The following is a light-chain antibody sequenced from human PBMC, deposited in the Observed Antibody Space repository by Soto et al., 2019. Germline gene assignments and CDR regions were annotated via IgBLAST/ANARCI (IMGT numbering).Light chain of an antibody. J-gene: IGLJ2*01. CDR2: DNN. CDR1: NSNVGNNY. CDR3: GTWDSSLSAVV. Sequence: QSVLTQPPSVSAAPGQKVTISCSGSNSNVGNNYVSWYQQLPRTAPKLLIYDNNKRPSGIPVRFSGSKSGTSATLGITGLQTGDEADYYCGTWDSSLSAVVFGGGTQLTVL. V-gene: IGLV1-51*01.